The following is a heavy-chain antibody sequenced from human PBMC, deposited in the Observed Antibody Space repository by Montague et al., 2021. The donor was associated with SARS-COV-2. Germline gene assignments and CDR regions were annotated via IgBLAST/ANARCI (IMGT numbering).Heavy chain of an antibody. V-gene: IGHV4-39*01. J-gene: IGHJ6*03. D-gene: IGHD3-3*01. Sequence: SETLSLTCTVSGGSINSSSHYWGWIRQPPGKGLEWIGSIYYSGSTYYNPSLKSRVTISVDTSKNQFSLKLSSVTAANTAVFYCARHSGDYTIFGVVIYYMDVWGKGTTVTVSS. CDR1: GGSINSSSHY. CDR2: IYYSGST. CDR3: ARHSGDYTIFGVVIYYMDV.